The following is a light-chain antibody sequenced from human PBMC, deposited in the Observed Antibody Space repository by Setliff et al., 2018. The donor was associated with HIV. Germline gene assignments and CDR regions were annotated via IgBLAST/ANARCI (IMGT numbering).Light chain of an antibody. CDR2: NTN. Sequence: QTVVTQEASFSVSPGGTVTLTCGLNSGSVSTTYYPSWYQQTPGQAPRTLFYNTNIRSSGVPDRFSGSIVGNKAALTITGAQADDESDYYCVLYMSSGNYVFGTGTKV. V-gene: IGLV8-61*01. CDR3: VLYMSSGNYV. CDR1: SGSVSTTYY. J-gene: IGLJ1*01.